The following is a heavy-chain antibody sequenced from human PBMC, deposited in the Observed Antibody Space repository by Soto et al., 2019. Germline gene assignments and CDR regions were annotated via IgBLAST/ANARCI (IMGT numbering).Heavy chain of an antibody. CDR2: ISYDGSNK. J-gene: IGHJ4*02. Sequence: PGGSLRLSCAASGFTFSSYGMHWVRQSPGKGLEWVAVISYDGSNKYYADSVKGRFTISRDNSKNTLYLRMNSLRAEDTAVYYCAKVRYDSSGYPLDYWGQGTLVTVSS. CDR1: GFTFSSYG. D-gene: IGHD3-22*01. V-gene: IGHV3-30*18. CDR3: AKVRYDSSGYPLDY.